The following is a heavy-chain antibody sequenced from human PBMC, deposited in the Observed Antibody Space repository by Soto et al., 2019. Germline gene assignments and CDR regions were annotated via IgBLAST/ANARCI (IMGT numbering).Heavy chain of an antibody. Sequence: EVQLLESGGDLVQPGGSLRLSCAASGFTFSSHAISWVRQAAGKGLEWGSAISGSGETSYYADSVKGRFTISRDSSKTTLYLQMDSLRAEDTALYFCAKMGDNSGYDYLDYWGQGTLVTVSS. CDR1: GFTFSSHA. CDR2: ISGSGETS. V-gene: IGHV3-23*01. D-gene: IGHD3-22*01. CDR3: AKMGDNSGYDYLDY. J-gene: IGHJ4*02.